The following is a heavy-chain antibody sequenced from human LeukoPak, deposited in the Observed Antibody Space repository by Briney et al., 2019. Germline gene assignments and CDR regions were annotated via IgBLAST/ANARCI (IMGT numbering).Heavy chain of an antibody. D-gene: IGHD6-13*01. V-gene: IGHV4-4*02. CDR2: IYHSGST. J-gene: IGHJ4*02. CDR1: GGSISSSNW. CDR3: ARGDSSWYADY. Sequence: SETLSLTCAVSGGSISSSNWWSWVRQPPGKGLEWIGYIYHSGSTYYNPSLKSRVTISVDRSKNQFSLKLSSVTAADTAVYYCARGDSSWYADYWGQGTLVTVSS.